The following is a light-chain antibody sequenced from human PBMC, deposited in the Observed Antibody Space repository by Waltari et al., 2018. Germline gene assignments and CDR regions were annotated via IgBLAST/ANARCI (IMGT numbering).Light chain of an antibody. Sequence: ELTQSPGTLSLSPGERATLSCRASQSITKRYFAWYQQKPGQAPRLLIYGASSRAAGIPDRFSVAGSGTDFTLTISRLEPEDSAVYYCQQYGSSIMYTFGQGTKLEIK. CDR3: QQYGSSIMYT. CDR2: GAS. J-gene: IGKJ2*01. V-gene: IGKV3-20*01. CDR1: QSITKRY.